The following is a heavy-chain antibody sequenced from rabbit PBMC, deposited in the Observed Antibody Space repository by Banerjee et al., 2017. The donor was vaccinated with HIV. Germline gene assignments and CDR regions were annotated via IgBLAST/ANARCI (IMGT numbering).Heavy chain of an antibody. CDR1: GFDFISNA. CDR3: ARDLAGVIGWNFGL. Sequence: QEQLEESGGDLVKPEGSLTLTCTASGFDFISNAMCWVRQAPGKGLEWIGCIYSSSSGRAYYASWAKGRFTISKTSSTTVTLQMTSLTAADTATYFCARDLAGVIGWNFGLWGQGTLVAV. V-gene: IGHV1S45*01. J-gene: IGHJ3*01. D-gene: IGHD4-1*01. CDR2: IYSSSSGRA.